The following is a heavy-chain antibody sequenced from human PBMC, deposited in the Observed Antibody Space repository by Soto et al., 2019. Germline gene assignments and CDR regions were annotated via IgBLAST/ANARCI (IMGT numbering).Heavy chain of an antibody. Sequence: QVQLQESGPGLVKPSQTLSLTCTVSGGSISSGDYYWSWIRQPPGKGLEWIGYIYYSGSTYYNPSIKSRVTISVDTSKNQFSLKLSSVTAADTAVYYCARGYCSGGSCPPFDYWGQGTLVTVSS. J-gene: IGHJ4*02. CDR2: IYYSGST. CDR1: GGSISSGDYY. D-gene: IGHD2-15*01. CDR3: ARGYCSGGSCPPFDY. V-gene: IGHV4-30-4*01.